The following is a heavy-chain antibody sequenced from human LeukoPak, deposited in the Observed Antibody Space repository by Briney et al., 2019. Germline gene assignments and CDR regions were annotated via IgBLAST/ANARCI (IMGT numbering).Heavy chain of an antibody. J-gene: IGHJ4*02. Sequence: PGGSLRLSCAASGFTFSSYGMHWVRQAPGKGLEWVAVIWYDGSNKYYADSVKGRFTISRDNSKNTLYLQMNSLGAEDTAVYYCAKDLMGATENDYWGQGTLVTVSS. CDR2: IWYDGSNK. CDR3: AKDLMGATENDY. D-gene: IGHD1-26*01. V-gene: IGHV3-30*02. CDR1: GFTFSSYG.